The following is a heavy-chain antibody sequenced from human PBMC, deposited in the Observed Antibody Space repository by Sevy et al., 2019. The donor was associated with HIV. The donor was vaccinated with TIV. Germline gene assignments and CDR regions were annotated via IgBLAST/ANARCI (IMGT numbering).Heavy chain of an antibody. V-gene: IGHV1-18*01. D-gene: IGHD2-2*01. J-gene: IGHJ6*02. Sequence: ASVKVSCKASGYTFSSYGINWVRQAPGQGLEWMGWISVYNGNTNYAQKFQGRVTMTTDTSTNTACMELRSLRSDDTAVYYCARYGREYCSSTSCFGLDVWGQGTTVTVSS. CDR1: GYTFSSYG. CDR3: ARYGREYCSSTSCFGLDV. CDR2: ISVYNGNT.